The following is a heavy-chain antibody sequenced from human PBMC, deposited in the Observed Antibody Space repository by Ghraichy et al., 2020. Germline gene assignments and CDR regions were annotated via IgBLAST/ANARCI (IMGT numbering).Heavy chain of an antibody. V-gene: IGHV3-7*01. J-gene: IGHJ5*02. CDR3: ARDRVAVAGNWRWFDP. Sequence: GGSLRLSCAASGFTFSSYWMSWVRQAPGKGLEWVANIKQDGGEKYYVDSVKGRFTISRDNAKNSLHLQMNSLRAEDTAVYYCARDRVAVAGNWRWFDPWGQGTLVTVSS. CDR2: IKQDGGEK. CDR1: GFTFSSYW. D-gene: IGHD6-19*01.